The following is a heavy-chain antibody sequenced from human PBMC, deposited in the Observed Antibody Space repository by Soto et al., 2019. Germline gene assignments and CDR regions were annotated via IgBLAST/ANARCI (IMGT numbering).Heavy chain of an antibody. J-gene: IGHJ6*02. D-gene: IGHD2-2*01. CDR1: GGSISSYS. Sequence: PSETLSLTCTVSGGSISSYSWSWIRQPPGKGLEWIGDIFYTGSTNYNPSLKSRVTISVDTSKDQFSLKLSSVTAADTAVYYCGALCSSTWCYGMDVWGQGTTVTV. CDR3: GALCSSTWCYGMDV. CDR2: IFYTGST. V-gene: IGHV4-59*01.